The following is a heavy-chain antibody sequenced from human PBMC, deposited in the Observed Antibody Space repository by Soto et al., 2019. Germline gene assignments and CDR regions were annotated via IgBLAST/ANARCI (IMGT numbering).Heavy chain of an antibody. CDR2: SRGGGGTA. J-gene: IGHJ4*02. D-gene: IGHD4-17*01. Sequence: EAQLVDSGGGLVKPGASLTLSCEVSGLSFRDAWLTWVRQAPGKGLEWVGHSRGGGGTADYAAPVQGRFRISRDLSKNTMYLQMNSLQADDTGFYYCTWMNTVTSVYNWGRGTLVTVSS. CDR1: GLSFRDAW. V-gene: IGHV3-15*01. CDR3: TWMNTVTSVYN.